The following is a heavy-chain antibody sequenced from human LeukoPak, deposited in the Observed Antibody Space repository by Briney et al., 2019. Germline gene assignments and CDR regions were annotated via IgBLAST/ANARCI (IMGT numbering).Heavy chain of an antibody. V-gene: IGHV1-18*01. D-gene: IGHD2-15*01. J-gene: IGHJ4*02. CDR1: GYTFTTYG. CDR2: ISAYNGNT. CDR3: ARERGGYCSGGSCYFIDY. Sequence: GASVKVSCKASGYTFTTYGISWVRQAPGQGLEWMGWISAYNGNTNYAQKLQGRVTMTTDTSTSTAYMELRSLRSDDTAVYYCARERGGYCSGGSCYFIDYWGQGTLVTVSS.